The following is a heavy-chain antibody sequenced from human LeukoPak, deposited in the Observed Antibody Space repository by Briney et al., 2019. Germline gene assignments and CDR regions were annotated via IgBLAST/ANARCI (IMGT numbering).Heavy chain of an antibody. CDR3: ACSSSTGYYFDY. J-gene: IGHJ4*02. Sequence: PGGSLRLSCAASGFTFSSYGMSWVRQAPGKGLEWVSAISGSGGSTYYADSVKGRFTISRDNSKNTLYLQMNSLRAEDTAVYYCACSSSTGYYFDYWGQGTLVTVSS. D-gene: IGHD6-13*01. V-gene: IGHV3-23*01. CDR2: ISGSGGST. CDR1: GFTFSSYG.